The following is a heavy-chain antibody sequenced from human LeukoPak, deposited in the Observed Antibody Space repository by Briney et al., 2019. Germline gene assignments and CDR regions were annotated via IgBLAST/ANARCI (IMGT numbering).Heavy chain of an antibody. D-gene: IGHD3-10*01. J-gene: IGHJ5*02. CDR1: GYTLTELS. CDR3: ATAGGFGELRTGFDP. CDR2: FDPEDGET. Sequence: VKVSCKVSGYTLTELSMHWVRQAPGKGLEWMGGFDPEDGETIYAQKFQGRVTMTEDTSTDTAYMELSSLRSEDTAVYYCATAGGFGELRTGFDPWGQGTLVTVSS. V-gene: IGHV1-24*01.